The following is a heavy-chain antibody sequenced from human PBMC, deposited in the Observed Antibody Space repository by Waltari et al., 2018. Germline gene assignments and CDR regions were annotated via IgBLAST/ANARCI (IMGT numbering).Heavy chain of an antibody. D-gene: IGHD3-22*01. Sequence: QVQLVESGGGVVQPGKSLRLSCVASGFTFRSHGQHWVRQAPGKGLGWVAVIFYEGSNQYYADSVRGRFTISRDNSRNTLYLEMDNLRAEDTAVFYCARDRRTHSDSRGYYFPYYYYGLDVWGQGTTVTVSS. CDR1: GFTFRSHG. V-gene: IGHV3-33*01. J-gene: IGHJ6*02. CDR2: IFYEGSNQ. CDR3: ARDRRTHSDSRGYYFPYYYYGLDV.